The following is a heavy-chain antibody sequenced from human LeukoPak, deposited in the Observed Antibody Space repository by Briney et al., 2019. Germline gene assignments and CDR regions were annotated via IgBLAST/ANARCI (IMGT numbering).Heavy chain of an antibody. J-gene: IGHJ5*02. D-gene: IGHD3-10*01. CDR2: FDPEDGET. Sequence: ASVKVSFTVSGYTLTELSMHWVRQAPGKGLEWMGGFDPEDGETIYAQKFQGRVTMTEDTSTDTAYMELSSLRSEDTAVYYCATDFGHYGSGSPWHNWFDPWGQGTLVTVSS. V-gene: IGHV1-24*01. CDR1: GYTLTELS. CDR3: ATDFGHYGSGSPWHNWFDP.